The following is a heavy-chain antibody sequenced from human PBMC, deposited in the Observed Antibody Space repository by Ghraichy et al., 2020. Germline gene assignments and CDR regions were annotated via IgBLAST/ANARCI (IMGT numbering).Heavy chain of an antibody. D-gene: IGHD6-25*01. J-gene: IGHJ4*02. CDR2: IYNSGST. CDR1: GGSISSFY. V-gene: IGHV4-59*01. CDR3: ASVSFSSVSFDY. Sequence: SETLSLTCTVSGGSISSFYWSWIRQPPGKGLEWIGYIYNSGSTNYNPSLKSRVTISVDMSKNQFSLKLRSVTAADTAVYYCASVSFSSVSFDYWGQGTLVTVSS.